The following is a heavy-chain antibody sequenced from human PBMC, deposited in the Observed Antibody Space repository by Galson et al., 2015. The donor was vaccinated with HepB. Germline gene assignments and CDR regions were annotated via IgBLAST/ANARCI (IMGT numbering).Heavy chain of an antibody. CDR3: ARGQYCSSDSCYASYYYYGLDV. J-gene: IGHJ6*02. CDR1: GFTFSSYG. V-gene: IGHV3-33*08. Sequence: SLRLSCAASGFTFSSYGMHWVRQAPGKGLEWVAVIWSDGSNKYYGDSVKGRFTISRDNSKNTLYLQMNSLRADDTAVYYCARGQYCSSDSCYASYYYYGLDVWGQGTTVTVSS. D-gene: IGHD2-2*01. CDR2: IWSDGSNK.